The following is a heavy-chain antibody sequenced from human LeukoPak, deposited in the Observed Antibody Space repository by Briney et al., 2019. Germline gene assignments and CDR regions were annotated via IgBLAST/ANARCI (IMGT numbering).Heavy chain of an antibody. V-gene: IGHV4-39*07. CDR1: GGSVSSTTYY. CDR3: ARDRGVTTGYPFFFDY. CDR2: IDYSGST. J-gene: IGHJ4*02. D-gene: IGHD4-17*01. Sequence: SETLSLTCTVSGGSVSSTTYYWSWIRQPPGKGLEWIASIDYSGSTYYNPSLKSRVTISVDTSENQFSLNLTSVTAADTAVYFCARDRGVTTGYPFFFDYWGQGILVTVSS.